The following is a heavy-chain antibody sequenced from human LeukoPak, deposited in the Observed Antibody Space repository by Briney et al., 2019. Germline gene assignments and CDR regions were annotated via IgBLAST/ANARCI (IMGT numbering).Heavy chain of an antibody. V-gene: IGHV4-39*02. Sequence: SETLSLTCTVSGYSISSSSYYWGWIRQPPGKGPEWIGSIYYSGSTSYNPSLKSRVTISIDTSKSQFSLKLSSVTAADTAVYYCAREGLAAGYVGYWGQGTLVTVSS. D-gene: IGHD6-13*01. CDR3: AREGLAAGYVGY. J-gene: IGHJ4*02. CDR1: GYSISSSSYY. CDR2: IYYSGST.